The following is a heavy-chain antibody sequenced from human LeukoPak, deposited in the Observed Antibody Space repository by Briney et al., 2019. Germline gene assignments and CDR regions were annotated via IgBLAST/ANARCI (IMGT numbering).Heavy chain of an antibody. D-gene: IGHD1/OR15-1a*01. CDR2: IYYSGST. CDR3: ARDEVEHLGYDYYYYMDV. J-gene: IGHJ6*03. Sequence: PSETLSLTCTVSGGSISSYYWSWIRQPPGKGLEWIGHIYYSGSTNYNPSLKSRVTISVDTSKNQFSLKLSSVTAADTAVYYCARDEVEHLGYDYYYYMDVWGKGTTVTISS. V-gene: IGHV4-59*01. CDR1: GGSISSYY.